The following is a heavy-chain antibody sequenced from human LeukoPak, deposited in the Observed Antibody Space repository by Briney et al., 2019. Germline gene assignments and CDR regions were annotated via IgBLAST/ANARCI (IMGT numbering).Heavy chain of an antibody. CDR2: IYYSGST. J-gene: IGHJ5*02. CDR3: GSAGKEMATDNWFDP. D-gene: IGHD5-24*01. Sequence: GSLRLSCAASGFTFSSYWMPWVRQPPGKGLEWIGSIYYSGSTYYNPSLKSRVTISVDTSKNQFSLKLSSVTAADTAVYYCGSAGKEMATDNWFDPWGQGTLVTVSS. CDR1: GFTFSSYW. V-gene: IGHV4-39*01.